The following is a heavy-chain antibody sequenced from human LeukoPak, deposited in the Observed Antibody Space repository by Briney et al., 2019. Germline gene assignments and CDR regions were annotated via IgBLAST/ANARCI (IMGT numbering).Heavy chain of an antibody. CDR3: ASDYCSGGSCYFYARGY. D-gene: IGHD2-15*01. CDR1: GFTFSTYA. CDR2: IKQDGSEK. V-gene: IGHV3-7*01. Sequence: PGGSLRLSCAASGFTFSTYAMSWVRQAPGKGLEWVANIKQDGSEKYYVDSVKGRFTISRDNAKNSLYLQMNSLRAEDTAVYYCASDYCSGGSCYFYARGYWGQGTLVTVSS. J-gene: IGHJ4*02.